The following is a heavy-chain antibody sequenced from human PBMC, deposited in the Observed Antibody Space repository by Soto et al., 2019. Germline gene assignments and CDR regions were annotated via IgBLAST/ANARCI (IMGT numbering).Heavy chain of an antibody. D-gene: IGHD1-1*01. Sequence: EVQLVESGGGLVKPGGSLRLSCAASGFTLSNSWMNWVRQAPGKGLEWIGRIKSKVDGGTLEFAAPVKVSFNISRDDSNNTIYLQMNSLKVEDTAVYFCTRYLALRHNNYSCAMDVWGRGTQVTVYS. V-gene: IGHV3-15*01. CDR1: GFTLSNSW. CDR2: IKSKVDGGTL. J-gene: IGHJ6*02. CDR3: TRYLALRHNNYSCAMDV.